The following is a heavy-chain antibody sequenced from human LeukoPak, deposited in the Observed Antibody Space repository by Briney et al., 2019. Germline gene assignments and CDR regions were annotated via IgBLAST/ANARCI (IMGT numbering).Heavy chain of an antibody. CDR2: ISYDGSDE. CDR1: GYTFSANG. D-gene: IGHD2/OR15-2a*01. V-gene: IGHV3-33*01. Sequence: GRSLRLSCVASGYTFSANGMHWVRQAPGKGLEWVGMISYDGSDEYYADSVKGRFTISRDDSENTLYLQINSLRVEDTAVYYCARDFSADYYFDYWGQGTLVTVSS. J-gene: IGHJ4*02. CDR3: ARDFSADYYFDY.